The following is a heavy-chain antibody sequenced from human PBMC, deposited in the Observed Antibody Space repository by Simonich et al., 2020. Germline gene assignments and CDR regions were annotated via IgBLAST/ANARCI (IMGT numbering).Heavy chain of an antibody. CDR2: INHSGST. CDR1: GGSFSGYY. CDR3: ARGLRVAAAGTAFQH. Sequence: QVQLQQWGAGLLKPSETLSLTCAVYGGSFSGYYWSWIRQPPGKGLVWIREINHSGSTNYNPSLKSRVTISVDTSKNQFSLKLSSVTAADTAVYYCARGLRVAAAGTAFQHWGQGTLVTVSS. J-gene: IGHJ1*01. V-gene: IGHV4-34*01. D-gene: IGHD6-13*01.